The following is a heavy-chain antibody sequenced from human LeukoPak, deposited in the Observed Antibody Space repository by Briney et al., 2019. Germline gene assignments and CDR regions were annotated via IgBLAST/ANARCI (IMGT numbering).Heavy chain of an antibody. Sequence: GGSLRLSCAASGFTFSDYYMSWIRQAPGKGREWDSYISSSGSTIYYADSVKGRFTISRDNAKNSLYLQMNSLRAEDTAVYYCARDEQQWLVGYFDYWGQGTLVTVSS. CDR3: ARDEQQWLVGYFDY. CDR2: ISSSGSTI. CDR1: GFTFSDYY. J-gene: IGHJ4*02. D-gene: IGHD6-19*01. V-gene: IGHV3-11*04.